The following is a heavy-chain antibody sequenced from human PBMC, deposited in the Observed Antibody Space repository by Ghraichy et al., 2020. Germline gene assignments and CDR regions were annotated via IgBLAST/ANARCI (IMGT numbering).Heavy chain of an antibody. CDR2: ISNSGGST. V-gene: IGHV3-23*01. Sequence: GGSLRLSCAASGFTFRNYVMSWVRQTPEKGLEWVSAISNSGGSTYYADSVKGRFTISRDNSKNTLYLQMDALTADDTAIYYCGRVMSTTYYLNDYWGQGAPVTASS. CDR1: GFTFRNYV. D-gene: IGHD2/OR15-2a*01. CDR3: GRVMSTTYYLNDY. J-gene: IGHJ4*02.